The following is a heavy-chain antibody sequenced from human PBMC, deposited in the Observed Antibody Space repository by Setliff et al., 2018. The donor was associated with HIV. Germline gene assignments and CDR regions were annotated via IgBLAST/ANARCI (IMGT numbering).Heavy chain of an antibody. CDR2: INHSGNT. Sequence: PSETLSLTCAVYGGSFSGYYWSWIRQPPGKGLEWIGEINHSGNTNYNPSLKSRVTMSIDTSKNQFSLKVTSVAAADTAVYYCATFDYGNNPWGQGTLVTVSS. V-gene: IGHV4-34*01. J-gene: IGHJ5*02. D-gene: IGHD4-17*01. CDR3: ATFDYGNNP. CDR1: GGSFSGYY.